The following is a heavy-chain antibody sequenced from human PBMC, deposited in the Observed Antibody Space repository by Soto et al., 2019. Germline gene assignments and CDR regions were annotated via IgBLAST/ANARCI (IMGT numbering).Heavy chain of an antibody. J-gene: IGHJ6*03. CDR1: GFTFSDYY. CDR2: ISSSGSTI. Sequence: GGSLRLSCAASGFTFSDYYMSWIRQAPGKGLEWVSYISSSGSTIYYADSVKGRFTISRDNAKNSLYLQMNSLRAEDTAVYYCARVAADSYYDFWSGYPALNYYYYYMDVWGKGTTVTVSS. D-gene: IGHD3-3*01. V-gene: IGHV3-11*01. CDR3: ARVAADSYYDFWSGYPALNYYYYYMDV.